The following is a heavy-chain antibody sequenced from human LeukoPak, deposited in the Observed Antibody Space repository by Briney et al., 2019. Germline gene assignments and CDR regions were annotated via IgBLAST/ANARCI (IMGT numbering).Heavy chain of an antibody. J-gene: IGHJ6*02. Sequence: ASAKVSCKASGYTFTGYYMHWVRQAPGQGLEWMGWINPNSGGTNYAQKFQGRVTMTRDTSISTAYMELSRLRSDDTAVYYCATDHLKQWLRKEDYYYGMDVWGQGTTVTVSS. V-gene: IGHV1-2*02. CDR3: ATDHLKQWLRKEDYYYGMDV. D-gene: IGHD6-19*01. CDR2: INPNSGGT. CDR1: GYTFTGYY.